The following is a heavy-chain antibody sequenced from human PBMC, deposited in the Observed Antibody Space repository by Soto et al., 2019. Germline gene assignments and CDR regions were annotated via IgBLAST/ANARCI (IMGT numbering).Heavy chain of an antibody. CDR1: GYLVSSGYF. J-gene: IGHJ6*04. D-gene: IGHD3-16*02. CDR2: IKHSEST. Sequence: ATLPLSGEVTGYLVSSGYFGGWVRKPPGKGLGWLVRIKHSESTYNNPSHKSRDTMSVDTSKNQFYLKLSSVADADKAVYDCARWGRLRLGELSYVNYYDGMDVWGEGAAVTVSS. CDR3: ARWGRLRLGELSYVNYYDGMDV. V-gene: IGHV4-38-2*01.